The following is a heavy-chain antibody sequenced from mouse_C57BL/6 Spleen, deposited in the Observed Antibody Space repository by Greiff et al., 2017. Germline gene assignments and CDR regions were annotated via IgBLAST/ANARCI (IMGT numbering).Heavy chain of an antibody. Sequence: QVQLQQPGAELVKPGASVKMSCKASGYTFTSYWITWVKQRPGQGLEWIGDIYPGSGSTNYNEKFKSKATLTVDTSSSTAYMQLSSLTSEDSAVYYCARRSSSGPYFDDWGQGTTLTVSS. J-gene: IGHJ2*01. CDR1: GYTFTSYW. CDR3: ARRSSSGPYFDD. D-gene: IGHD3-2*02. V-gene: IGHV1-55*01. CDR2: IYPGSGST.